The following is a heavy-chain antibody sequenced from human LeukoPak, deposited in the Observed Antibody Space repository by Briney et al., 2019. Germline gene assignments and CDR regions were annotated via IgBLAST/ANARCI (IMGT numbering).Heavy chain of an antibody. D-gene: IGHD3-22*01. CDR2: INHSGST. V-gene: IGHV4-34*01. CDR3: AGSTPLYDSSGYYVGNFDY. Sequence: SETLSLTCAVYGGSFSGYYWSWIRQPPGKGLEWIGEINHSGSTNYNPSFKSRVTISVDTSKNQFSLKLSSVTAADTAVYYCAGSTPLYDSSGYYVGNFDYWGQGTLVTVSS. CDR1: GGSFSGYY. J-gene: IGHJ4*02.